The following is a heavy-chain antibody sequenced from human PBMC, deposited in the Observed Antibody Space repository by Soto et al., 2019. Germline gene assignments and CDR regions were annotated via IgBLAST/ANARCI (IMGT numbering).Heavy chain of an antibody. J-gene: IGHJ3*01. D-gene: IGHD3-16*02. CDR3: AKDRAIIVKAGDAFDV. CDR1: GFTLSMSA. Sequence: PGGSLRLSCASSGFTLSMSAVNWVRQAPGKGLEWVSYISDSGDRTYYADSVKGRFTISRDRSKNTVSLQMDSLRAEDTAVYYCAKDRAIIVKAGDAFDVWGQGTEVTVSS. CDR2: ISDSGDRT. V-gene: IGHV3-23*01.